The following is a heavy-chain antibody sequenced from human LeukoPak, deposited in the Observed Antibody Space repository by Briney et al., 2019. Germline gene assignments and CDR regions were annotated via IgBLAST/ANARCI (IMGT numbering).Heavy chain of an antibody. V-gene: IGHV3-53*01. J-gene: IGHJ4*02. Sequence: PGGSLRLSCAASGFTVSSNYLSWVRQAPGKGLEWVSVIYSGGNTYYADSVKGRFTISRDNSKNTLYLQMNSLRAEDTAVYYCARDGYYGSGSLGSDYWGQGTLVTVSS. D-gene: IGHD3-10*01. CDR1: GFTVSSNY. CDR2: IYSGGNT. CDR3: ARDGYYGSGSLGSDY.